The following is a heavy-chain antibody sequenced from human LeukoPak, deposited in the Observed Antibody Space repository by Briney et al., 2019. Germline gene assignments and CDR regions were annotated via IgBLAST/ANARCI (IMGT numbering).Heavy chain of an antibody. D-gene: IGHD5-18*01. Sequence: PGGSLRLSCVASGFTFSSYAMSWVRQAPGKGLEWVAVISYDGSNKYYADSVKGRFTISRDNSKNTLYLQMNSLRAEDTAVYYCAKDLQLWSQNSPDYWGQGTQVTVSS. V-gene: IGHV3-30*18. CDR3: AKDLQLWSQNSPDY. CDR1: GFTFSSYA. J-gene: IGHJ4*02. CDR2: ISYDGSNK.